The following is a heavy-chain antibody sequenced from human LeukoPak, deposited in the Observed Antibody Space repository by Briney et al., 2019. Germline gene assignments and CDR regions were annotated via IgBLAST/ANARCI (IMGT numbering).Heavy chain of an antibody. Sequence: PGGSLRLSCAASGFTFSSYWMGWVRQASGKGLEWVGRIRSKANSYATAYAASVKGRFTISRDDSKNTAYLQMNSLKTEDTAVYYCASGGFCTSTSCYGENWGQGTLVTVSS. D-gene: IGHD2-2*01. V-gene: IGHV3-73*01. CDR1: GFTFSSYW. CDR3: ASGGFCTSTSCYGEN. J-gene: IGHJ4*02. CDR2: IRSKANSYAT.